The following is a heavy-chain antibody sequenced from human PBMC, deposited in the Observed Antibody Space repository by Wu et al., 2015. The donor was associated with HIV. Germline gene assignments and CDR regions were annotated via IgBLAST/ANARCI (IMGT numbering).Heavy chain of an antibody. CDR3: ARVGMAGYCSGGSCSPDMVSMDV. D-gene: IGHD2-15*01. Sequence: QVQLVQSGAEVKKPGSSVKVSCKASGGTFSSYAISWVRQAPGQGLEWMGGIIPIFGTANYAQKFQGRVTITTDESTSTAYMELSSLRSEDTAVYYCARVGMAGYCSGGSCSPDMVSMDVVGPKGPTVTVSS. CDR2: IIPIFGTA. V-gene: IGHV1-69*05. CDR1: GGTFSSYA. J-gene: IGHJ6*01.